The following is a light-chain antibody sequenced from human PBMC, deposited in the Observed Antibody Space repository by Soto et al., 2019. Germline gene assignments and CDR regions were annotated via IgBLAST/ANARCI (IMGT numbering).Light chain of an antibody. CDR1: SSDVGGYNY. J-gene: IGLJ2*01. V-gene: IGLV2-8*01. Sequence: QSALTQPPSASGSPGQSVTISCTGSSSDVGGYNYVSWYQQHPGKAPKLMIYEVSKRPSGVPDRLSGSKSGNTASLTVSGLQAEDGSDYYCSSYGGSHTVVFGGGTKLTVL. CDR3: SSYGGSHTVV. CDR2: EVS.